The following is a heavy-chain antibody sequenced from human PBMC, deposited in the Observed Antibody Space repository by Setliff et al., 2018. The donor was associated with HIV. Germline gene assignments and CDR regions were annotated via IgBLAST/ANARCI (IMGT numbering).Heavy chain of an antibody. J-gene: IGHJ6*03. Sequence: ASVKVSCKASGYTFSRYAMHWVRQAPGQRLEWMGWINAGNGNTKYSQKFQGRVSIARDTSASTAYMELSSLRSEDTAMYYCARVQTMAVAGTQYYYMDVWGKGTTVTVSS. D-gene: IGHD6-19*01. V-gene: IGHV1-3*01. CDR1: GYTFSRYA. CDR2: INAGNGNT. CDR3: ARVQTMAVAGTQYYYMDV.